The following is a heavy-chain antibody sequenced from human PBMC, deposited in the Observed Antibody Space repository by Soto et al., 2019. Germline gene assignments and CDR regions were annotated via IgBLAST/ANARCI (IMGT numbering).Heavy chain of an antibody. D-gene: IGHD3-22*01. V-gene: IGHV3-30*18. CDR2: VSYDGSKE. CDR1: GFTFNSYG. CDR3: AKDTYYHDSSGYYVFDC. Sequence: PGGSLRLSCAASGFTFNSYGIHWVRQAPGKGLEWVAGVSYDGSKEYYTESVRGRFTISRDNSRNTLDLQMNSLRAEDTVVYYCAKDTYYHDSSGYYVFDCWGQGTLVTVSS. J-gene: IGHJ4*02.